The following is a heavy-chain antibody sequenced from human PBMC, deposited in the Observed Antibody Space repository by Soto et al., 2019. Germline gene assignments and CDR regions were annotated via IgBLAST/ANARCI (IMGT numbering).Heavy chain of an antibody. CDR1: GFTFSSYE. D-gene: IGHD6-13*01. V-gene: IGHV3-48*03. CDR3: ARDLYSSSWYYYYGMDV. CDR2: ISSSGSTI. J-gene: IGHJ6*02. Sequence: GGSLRLSCAASGFTFSSYEMNWVRQAPGKGLEWVSYISSSGSTIYYADSVKGRFTISRDNAKNSLYLQMNSLRAEDTAVYYCARDLYSSSWYYYYGMDVWGQGTTLTVSS.